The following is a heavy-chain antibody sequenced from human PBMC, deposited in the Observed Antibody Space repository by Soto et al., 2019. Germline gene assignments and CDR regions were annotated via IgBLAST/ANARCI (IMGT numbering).Heavy chain of an antibody. CDR2: ISPSDDRA. J-gene: IGHJ4*01. CDR1: GYSFTSYS. V-gene: IGHV1-46*01. CDR3: AIVFCGSRCYYFEN. D-gene: IGHD3-9*01. Sequence: QVQLVQSGTEVKESGASVKVSCKASGYSFTSYSIHWVRQAPGQGPEWMGIISPSDDRASYAQKFQGRVTMTSDTPTSTVYMELSTLTFDDTAVYYCAIVFCGSRCYYFENWGQGTLVVVSS.